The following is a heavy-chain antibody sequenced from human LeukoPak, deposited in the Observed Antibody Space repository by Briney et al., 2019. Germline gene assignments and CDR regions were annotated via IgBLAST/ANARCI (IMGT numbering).Heavy chain of an antibody. CDR1: GFTFSSYA. V-gene: IGHV3-30*04. Sequence: PGGSLRLSCAASGFTFSSYAMHWVRQAPGKGLEWVAVISYDGSNKYYADYVKGRFTISRDNSKNTLYLQMNSLRAEDTAVYYCAREGNYYDSSGYYFSGAFDIWGQGTMVTVSS. D-gene: IGHD3-22*01. CDR3: AREGNYYDSSGYYFSGAFDI. J-gene: IGHJ3*02. CDR2: ISYDGSNK.